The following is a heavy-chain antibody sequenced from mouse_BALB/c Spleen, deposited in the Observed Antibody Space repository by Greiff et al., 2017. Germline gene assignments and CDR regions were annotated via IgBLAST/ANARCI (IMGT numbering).Heavy chain of an antibody. D-gene: IGHD3-3*01. CDR1: GFTFSSYA. J-gene: IGHJ3*01. CDR2: ISSGGSYT. CDR3: ARGDPAWFAY. V-gene: IGHV5-9-4*01. Sequence: EVQGVESGGGLVKPGGSLKLSCAASGFTFSSYAMSWVRQSPEKRLEWVAEISSGGSYTYYPDTVTGRFTISRDNAKNTLYLEMSSLRSEDTAMYYCARGDPAWFAYWGQGTLVTVSA.